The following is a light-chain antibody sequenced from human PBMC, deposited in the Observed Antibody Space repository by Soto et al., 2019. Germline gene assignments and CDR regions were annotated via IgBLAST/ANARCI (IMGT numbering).Light chain of an antibody. Sequence: EVVMTQSPATLSVSPGERVTFSCRASQSVTTNLAWYQHKPGQSPRLLISDASTGASGIPPRFSGSGSGTEFTLTIDRLQSADFAVYFCQQYGSSVKTFGQGTKVEIK. CDR2: DAS. CDR1: QSVTTN. J-gene: IGKJ1*01. V-gene: IGKV3-15*01. CDR3: QQYGSSVKT.